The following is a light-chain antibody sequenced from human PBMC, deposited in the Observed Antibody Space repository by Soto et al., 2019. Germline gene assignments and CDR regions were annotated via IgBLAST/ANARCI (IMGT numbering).Light chain of an antibody. CDR1: QSVSTSY. CDR2: GAS. V-gene: IGKV3-20*01. CDR3: QQFGGSPRT. J-gene: IGKJ1*01. Sequence: EIVLSQTPGTLSLSPGERVTLSCRASQSVSTSYLAWYQQKPGQAPRLLIYGASSRATGIPDRFSGSGSGTDFTLTISRLEPADFAVYYCQQFGGSPRTFGQGTNVEI.